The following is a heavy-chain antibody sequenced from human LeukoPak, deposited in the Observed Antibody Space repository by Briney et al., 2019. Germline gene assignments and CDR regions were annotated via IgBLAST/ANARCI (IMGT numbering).Heavy chain of an antibody. Sequence: GGSLRLSCAASGFTFSSYEMNWVRQAPGKGLEWVSYISSSGSTIYYADSVKGRFTISRDNAKNLLYLQMNSLRAEDTAVYYCALYFDWLWGGNLDYWGQGTLVTVSS. J-gene: IGHJ4*02. D-gene: IGHD3-9*01. CDR2: ISSSGSTI. CDR3: ALYFDWLWGGNLDY. CDR1: GFTFSSYE. V-gene: IGHV3-48*03.